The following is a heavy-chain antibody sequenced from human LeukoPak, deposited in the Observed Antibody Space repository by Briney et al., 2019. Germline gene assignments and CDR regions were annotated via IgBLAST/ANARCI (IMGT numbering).Heavy chain of an antibody. D-gene: IGHD2-15*01. CDR1: GYSFTSYW. CDR3: ARRPAATRTFDY. Sequence: GESLKISCKGSGYSFTSYWIGWVRQIPGKGLEWMGVIYCSDYTPIYRTLLHGQITLSAEKSHRPAYPQWTHPKAPDPAIDYRARRPAATRTFDYWGQGALVTVSS. CDR2: IYCSDYTP. V-gene: IGHV5-51*01. J-gene: IGHJ4*02.